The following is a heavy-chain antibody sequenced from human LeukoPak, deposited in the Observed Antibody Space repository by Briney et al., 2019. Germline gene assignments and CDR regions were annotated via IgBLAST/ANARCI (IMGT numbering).Heavy chain of an antibody. CDR2: IYYSGST. Sequence: SGSLSLTCTVSGGAISSDYWGWVREPPGEGLGWGGDIYYSGSTNYKPSPKRLVTISVDTSTSTCSPKLSSVTAADTAVYYCASTRSQYYYDSSGYKKLVGYFDYWGQGTLVTVSS. J-gene: IGHJ4*02. V-gene: IGHV4-59*08. CDR1: GGAISSDY. CDR3: ASTRSQYYYDSSGYKKLVGYFDY. D-gene: IGHD3-22*01.